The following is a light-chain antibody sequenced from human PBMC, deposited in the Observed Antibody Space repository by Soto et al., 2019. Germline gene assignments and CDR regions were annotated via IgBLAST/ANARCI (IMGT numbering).Light chain of an antibody. Sequence: QSVLTQPPSASGTPGQRVTIPCSGSSSNLGSNSKNWYQQLPGTAPNLLTYSINQRPSGVPDRFSGTKSGTSASLAISGLQSEDDADYYCAAWDDSLNGVVFGGGTKLTVL. CDR2: SIN. J-gene: IGLJ2*01. CDR3: AAWDDSLNGVV. V-gene: IGLV1-44*01. CDR1: SSNLGSNS.